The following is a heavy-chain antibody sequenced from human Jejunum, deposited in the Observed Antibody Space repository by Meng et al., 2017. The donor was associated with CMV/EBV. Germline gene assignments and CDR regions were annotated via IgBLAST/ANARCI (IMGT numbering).Heavy chain of an antibody. J-gene: IGHJ4*02. V-gene: IGHV4-4*02. D-gene: IGHD1-7*01. CDR2: VYHRGDT. CDR3: GRDQGRELINH. CDR1: GASISSDLW. Sequence: QVQLQEAGPGLGKPSGTLSLTCTVSGASISSDLWWSWARQPPGKGLQWIGEVYHRGDTNYNPSLKSRVDISVDKSKNQFYLSLFSVTAADTAVYYCGRDQGRELINHWGQGTLVTVSS.